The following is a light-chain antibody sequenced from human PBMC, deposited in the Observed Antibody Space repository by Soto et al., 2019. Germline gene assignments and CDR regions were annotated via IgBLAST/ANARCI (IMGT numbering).Light chain of an antibody. CDR2: GAS. CDR1: RGVSSN. J-gene: IGKJ1*01. V-gene: IGKV3-15*01. Sequence: KVMTQPPATLSGSPGQRASLARRASRGVSSNLAWYQQKPGQAPRLLIYGASTMETGIPSRFSGSGSGTEFTLTISSLQPDDIATYYCQQYNSYSRTFGQGTKVDIK. CDR3: QQYNSYSRT.